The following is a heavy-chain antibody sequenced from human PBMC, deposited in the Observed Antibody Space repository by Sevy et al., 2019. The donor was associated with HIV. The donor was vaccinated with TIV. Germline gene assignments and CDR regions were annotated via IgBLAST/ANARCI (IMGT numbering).Heavy chain of an antibody. CDR1: GYSFTNYW. CDR3: ARRNYGGNSAVGY. CDR2: IYLGESDT. Sequence: GESLKTSCKGSGYSFTNYWIGWVRQMPGKGVEWMWIIYLGESDTRYSPSFQGQVTISADKSISTAYLQWSSLKASDTATYYYARRNYGGNSAVGYWGQGTLVTVSS. J-gene: IGHJ4*02. D-gene: IGHD4-17*01. V-gene: IGHV5-51*01.